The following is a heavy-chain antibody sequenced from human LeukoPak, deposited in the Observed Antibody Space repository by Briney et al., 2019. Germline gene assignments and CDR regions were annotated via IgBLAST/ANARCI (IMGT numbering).Heavy chain of an antibody. J-gene: IGHJ5*02. V-gene: IGHV4-59*01. CDR1: GGSISSYY. CDR2: IYYSGST. CDR3: ARDVPFVWGSYRGNWFDP. D-gene: IGHD3-16*02. Sequence: TSETLSLTCTVSGGSISSYYWSWIRQPPAKGLEWIGYIYYSGSTNYNPSLKSRVTISVDTSKNQFSLTLSSVTAADTAVYYCARDVPFVWGSYRGNWFDPWGQGTLVTVSS.